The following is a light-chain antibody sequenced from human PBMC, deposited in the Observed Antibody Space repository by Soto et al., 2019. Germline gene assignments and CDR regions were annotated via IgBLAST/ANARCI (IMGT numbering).Light chain of an antibody. J-gene: IGKJ5*01. Sequence: EIVLTQTPGTLSLSPGERATLSCRASQSVNSDYLAWFQQKPGQAPRLLIYGTSSRATGIPDRFSGSGSGTDFTLTISSLEPEDFAVYYCQQRSNWPPRVTFGQGTRLEIK. CDR3: QQRSNWPPRVT. V-gene: IGKV3D-20*02. CDR1: QSVNSDY. CDR2: GTS.